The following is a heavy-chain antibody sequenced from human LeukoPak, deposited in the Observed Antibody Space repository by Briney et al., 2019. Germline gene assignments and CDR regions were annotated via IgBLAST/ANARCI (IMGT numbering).Heavy chain of an antibody. J-gene: IGHJ4*02. CDR2: ISSGSSTI. CDR3: ARGSGKITIFGVPY. V-gene: IGHV3-48*01. D-gene: IGHD3-3*01. Sequence: PGGSLRLSCAASGFTFSNYDMNWVRQAPGKGLEWVSSISSGSSTIYYADSVKGRFTISRDNAKNSLYLQMTSLRAEDTAVYYCARGSGKITIFGVPYWGQGTLVTVSS. CDR1: GFTFSNYD.